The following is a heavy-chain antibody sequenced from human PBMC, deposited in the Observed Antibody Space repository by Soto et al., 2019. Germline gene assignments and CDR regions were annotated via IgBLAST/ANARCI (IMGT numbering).Heavy chain of an antibody. CDR2: ISSSSSTI. CDR3: ATIFGVVINYYYYGMDV. Sequence: GGSLRLSCAASGFTFSSYGMHWVRQAPGKGLEWVSYISSSSSTIYYADSVKGRFTISRDNAKNSLYLQMNSLRDEDTAVYYCATIFGVVINYYYYGMDVWGQGTTVTVSS. J-gene: IGHJ6*02. V-gene: IGHV3-48*02. CDR1: GFTFSSYG. D-gene: IGHD3-3*01.